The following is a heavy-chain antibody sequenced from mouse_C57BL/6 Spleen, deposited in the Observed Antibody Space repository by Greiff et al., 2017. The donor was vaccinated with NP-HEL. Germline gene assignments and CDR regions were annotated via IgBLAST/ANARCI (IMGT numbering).Heavy chain of an antibody. CDR1: GYSITRGYY. Sequence: VQLKESGPGLVKPSQSLSLTCSVTGYSITRGYYWYWIRTFPGNKPEWMGYISYDGSTNYNPSLKNRISITRDTSKNQFVLKLNSVTTEDTATYYCARDYYGSSYGYWGQGTTLTVSS. CDR2: ISYDGST. D-gene: IGHD1-1*01. V-gene: IGHV3-6*01. CDR3: ARDYYGSSYGY. J-gene: IGHJ2*01.